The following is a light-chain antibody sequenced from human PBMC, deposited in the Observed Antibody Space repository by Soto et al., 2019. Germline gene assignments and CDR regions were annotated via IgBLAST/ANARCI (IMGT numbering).Light chain of an antibody. V-gene: IGKV2-30*01. CDR1: QSLVYSDGYTF. CDR3: MQGTHWPIT. J-gene: IGKJ4*01. CDR2: EVS. Sequence: DVVMTQSPLSLPVTLGQPASISRRSSQSLVYSDGYTFLNWFQQRPGQSPRRLIYEVSKRHSGVKDRFSGSGSGTDFTLKISRVEAEDVGVYYCMQGTHWPITFGGGTKV.